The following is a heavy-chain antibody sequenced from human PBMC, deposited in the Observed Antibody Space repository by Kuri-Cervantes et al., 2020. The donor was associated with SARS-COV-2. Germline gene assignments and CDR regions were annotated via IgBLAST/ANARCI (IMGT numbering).Heavy chain of an antibody. Sequence: GGSLRLSCAASGFTFSSYAMSWVRQAPGKGLEWVSAISGSGGSTYYADSVKGRFTISRDNSKNTLYLQMNSLRAEDTAVYYCARAYYDSSGYGEGYWGQGTLVTVSS. CDR3: ARAYYDSSGYGEGY. V-gene: IGHV3-23*01. J-gene: IGHJ4*02. CDR1: GFTFSSYA. CDR2: ISGSGGST. D-gene: IGHD3-22*01.